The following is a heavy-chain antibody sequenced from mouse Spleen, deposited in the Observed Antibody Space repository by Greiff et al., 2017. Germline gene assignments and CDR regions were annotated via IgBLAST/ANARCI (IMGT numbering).Heavy chain of an antibody. J-gene: IGHJ1*01. D-gene: IGHD1-1*01. CDR2: IDPEDGDT. Sequence: VTLKASGAELVRPGASVKLSCTASGFNIKDYYMHWVKPRPEQVLEWIGRIDPEDGDTEYAPKFQGKATMTADTSSNTAYLQLSSLTSEDTAVYYCTTGATVVATDWYFDVWGAGTTVTVSS. V-gene: IGHV14-1*01. CDR3: TTGATVVATDWYFDV. CDR1: GFNIKDYY.